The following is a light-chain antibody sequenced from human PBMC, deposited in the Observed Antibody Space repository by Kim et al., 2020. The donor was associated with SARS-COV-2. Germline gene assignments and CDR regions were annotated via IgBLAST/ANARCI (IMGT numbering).Light chain of an antibody. CDR1: RWADKV. J-gene: IGLJ2*01. CDR3: QVWDSTTAI. CDR2: QDT. Sequence: LSPGQTARITCAGNRWADKVVCWYQQMPGQSPVLLIYQDTKRPSGIPERFSGSNSGNTATLTISGTQAMDDADYYCQVWDSTTAIFGGGTQLTVL. V-gene: IGLV3-1*01.